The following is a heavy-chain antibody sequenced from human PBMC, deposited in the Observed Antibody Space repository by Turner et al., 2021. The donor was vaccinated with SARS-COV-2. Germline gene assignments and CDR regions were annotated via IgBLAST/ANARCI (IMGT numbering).Heavy chain of an antibody. CDR3: AKQVGSYYSGKQWYYVL. J-gene: IGHJ2*01. CDR2: ITYDGSDK. CDR1: GLPLRRNG. V-gene: IGHV3-30*18. D-gene: IGHD1-26*01. Sequence: QEQGVGAGGGVIPPGPALSVSCPASGLPLRRNGMHRVRQAPGKGLGEVSLITYDGSDKYYADAVKGRFTMSRDKSRNTMDLQMNSLGAEDTARFDCAKQVGSYYSGKQWYYVLWGRGTLVTVSS.